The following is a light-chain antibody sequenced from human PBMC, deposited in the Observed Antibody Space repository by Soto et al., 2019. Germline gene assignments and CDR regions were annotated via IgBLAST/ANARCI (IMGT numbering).Light chain of an antibody. CDR1: QSISNS. CDR2: DAS. CDR3: QQYDKWPRT. V-gene: IGKV3-11*01. Sequence: EIVLTQSPATLSLSPGERATLSCRASQSISNSLAWYQQKPGQAPSLLIFDASKRATGIPVRFSGSGSGTEFTLTISNLQSEDFAVYHCQQYDKWPRTFGQGTKVDIK. J-gene: IGKJ1*01.